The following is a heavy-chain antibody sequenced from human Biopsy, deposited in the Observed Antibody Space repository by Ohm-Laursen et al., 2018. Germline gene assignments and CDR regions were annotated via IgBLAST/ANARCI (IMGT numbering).Heavy chain of an antibody. V-gene: IGHV1-46*01. CDR3: ARDWNSGRRLPGMVNYYYNGMDV. Sequence: ASVKVSCKASGYTFTSYYMHWVRQAPGQGLEWMGIINPSGGSTSNTQKFQGRVTMTRDTSTSTVYMELSSLRSEDTAVYYCARDWNSGRRLPGMVNYYYNGMDVWGQGTTVTVSS. J-gene: IGHJ6*02. CDR2: INPSGGST. CDR1: GYTFTSYY. D-gene: IGHD5-18*01.